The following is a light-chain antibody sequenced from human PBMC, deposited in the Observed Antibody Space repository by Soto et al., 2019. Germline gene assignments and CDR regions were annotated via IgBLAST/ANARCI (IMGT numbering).Light chain of an antibody. CDR3: AAWDDSLNGYV. V-gene: IGLV1-44*01. CDR1: SSNIGSHT. Sequence: QAVVTQPPSASGTPGQRVTVSCSGSSSNIGSHTVNWYQQLPGTAPKLLIYLNNQRPSVVPDRFSGSKSGTSASLAISGLQSEDEADYYCAAWDDSLNGYVFGTGTKLTVL. CDR2: LNN. J-gene: IGLJ1*01.